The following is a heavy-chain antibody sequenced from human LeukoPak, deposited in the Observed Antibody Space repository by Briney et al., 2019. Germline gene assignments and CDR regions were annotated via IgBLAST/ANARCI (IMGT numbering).Heavy chain of an antibody. V-gene: IGHV3-21*04. J-gene: IGHJ4*02. CDR2: ISSSSSYI. Sequence: GGSLRLSCAASGFTFSSYSMNWVRQAPGKGLEWVSSISSSSSYIYYADSVKGRFTISRDNAKNSLYLQMNSLRAEDTAVYYCARGRYYYGSGSFAEDYWGQGTLVTVSS. CDR3: ARGRYYYGSGSFAEDY. CDR1: GFTFSSYS. D-gene: IGHD3-10*01.